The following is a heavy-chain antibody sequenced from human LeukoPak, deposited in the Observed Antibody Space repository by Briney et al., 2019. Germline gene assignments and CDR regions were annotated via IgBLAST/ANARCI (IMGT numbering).Heavy chain of an antibody. D-gene: IGHD4-17*01. CDR2: INPNSGGT. CDR1: GYTFTGYC. J-gene: IGHJ3*02. V-gene: IGHV1-2*06. CDR3: ARVDWTVTTDAFDI. Sequence: ASVKVSCKASGYTFTGYCMHWVRQAPGQGLEWMGRINPNSGGTNYAQKFQGRVTMTRDTSISTAYMELSRLRSDDTAVYYCARVDWTVTTDAFDIWGQGTMVTVSS.